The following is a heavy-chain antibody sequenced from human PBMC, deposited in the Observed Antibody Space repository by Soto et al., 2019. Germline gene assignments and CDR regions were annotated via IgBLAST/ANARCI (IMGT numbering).Heavy chain of an antibody. V-gene: IGHV4-34*01. D-gene: IGHD2-2*01. CDR2: INHSGST. CDR3: ARLALYCSSTSCYSYYYYYGMDV. CDR1: GGTFSNYH. Sequence: PSETLSLTCAVYGGTFSNYHLIWIRQPPGKGLEWNGEINHSGSTKYNPSLKTRVTISVATPKNQFSLQWSSVTAADTAVYYCARLALYCSSTSCYSYYYYYGMDVWGQGTTVTVSS. J-gene: IGHJ6*02.